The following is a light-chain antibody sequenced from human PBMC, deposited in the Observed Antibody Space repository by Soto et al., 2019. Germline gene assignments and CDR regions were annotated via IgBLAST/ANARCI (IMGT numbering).Light chain of an antibody. V-gene: IGLV1-36*01. J-gene: IGLJ2*01. CDR3: AAWDDSLSGHVV. CDR1: SSNIGNNA. CDR2: YDD. Sequence: QSVLTQPPSVSEAPRQRVTISCPGSSSNIGNNAVNWYQQLPGKAPKLLIYYDDLLPSGVSDRFSGSKSGTSASLAISGLQSEDEDDYYCAAWDDSLSGHVVFGGGTKLTVL.